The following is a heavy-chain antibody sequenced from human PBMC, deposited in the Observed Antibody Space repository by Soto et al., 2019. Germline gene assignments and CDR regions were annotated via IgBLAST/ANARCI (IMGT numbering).Heavy chain of an antibody. CDR1: GFTFNTYW. D-gene: IGHD1-26*01. CDR3: PTSYSHSSPFGP. J-gene: IGHJ5*02. CDR2: ISGDGTST. V-gene: IGHV3-74*01. Sequence: QPGGSLRLSCVASGFTFNTYWMHWVRQAPGKGLVWVSRISGDGTSTRYADSVKGRFTISRDNAKNTLYLQMNSLRAEDTALYYCPTSYSHSSPFGPWGQGTQVTVSS.